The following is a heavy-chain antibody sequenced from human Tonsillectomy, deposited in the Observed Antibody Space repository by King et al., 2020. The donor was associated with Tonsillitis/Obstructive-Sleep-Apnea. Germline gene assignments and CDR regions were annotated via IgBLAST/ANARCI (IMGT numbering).Heavy chain of an antibody. V-gene: IGHV3-15*01. CDR3: ATYAAGGNWFEP. CDR1: GLTFSNAW. Sequence: VQLVESGGDLVKPGGSLRLSCAASGLTFSNAWMTWVRQAPGKGLEWIGRITSTTYGGTVDYAAPVKGRFTISRDDSKNTLYLQMNTLKTEDAAVYYCATYAAGGNWFEPWGQGTLVTVSS. D-gene: IGHD2/OR15-2a*01. CDR2: ITSTTYGGTV. J-gene: IGHJ5*02.